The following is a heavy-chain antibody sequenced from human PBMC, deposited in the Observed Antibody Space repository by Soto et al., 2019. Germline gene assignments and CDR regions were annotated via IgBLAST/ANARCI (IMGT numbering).Heavy chain of an antibody. J-gene: IGHJ5*02. D-gene: IGHD3-10*01. CDR1: GYTFTSYG. V-gene: IGHV1-18*04. Sequence: QVQLVKSGAEVKKPGAAVKVSCKASGYTFTSYGISWVRQAPGQGLEWMGWISAYNGNTNYAQKLQGRVTMTTDTSTSTAYMELRSLRSDDTAVYYCARDYYGSGSLNWFDPWGQGTLVTVSS. CDR3: ARDYYGSGSLNWFDP. CDR2: ISAYNGNT.